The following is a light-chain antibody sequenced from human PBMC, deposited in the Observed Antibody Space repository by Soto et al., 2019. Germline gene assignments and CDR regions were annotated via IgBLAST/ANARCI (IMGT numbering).Light chain of an antibody. CDR2: GAS. Sequence: EIVLTQSPGTLALSPGERATLACRASESVSNNYLAWYQQKPGQAPRLLIYGASTRATGIPATFSGSGSGTEFTLTISSLQSEDFAVYYCQQYNNWPPTWTFGQGTTGDIK. V-gene: IGKV3-15*01. CDR1: ESVSNN. J-gene: IGKJ1*01. CDR3: QQYNNWPPTWT.